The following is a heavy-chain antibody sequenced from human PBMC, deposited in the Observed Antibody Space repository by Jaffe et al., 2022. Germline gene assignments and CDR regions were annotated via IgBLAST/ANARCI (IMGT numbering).Heavy chain of an antibody. J-gene: IGHJ4*01. CDR2: ISWNSGRL. CDR1: GFTFEDHA. Sequence: EVQLVESGGGLVQPGRSLRLSCAASGFTFEDHAMHWVRQAPGKGLEWVSGISWNSGRLGYVDSVRGRFTISRDNAKNSLYLEMNSLRPEDTAFYYCVQDPHSTTWSGRFDYWGQGILVTVSS. V-gene: IGHV3-9*01. D-gene: IGHD2-2*01. CDR3: VQDPHSTTWSGRFDY.